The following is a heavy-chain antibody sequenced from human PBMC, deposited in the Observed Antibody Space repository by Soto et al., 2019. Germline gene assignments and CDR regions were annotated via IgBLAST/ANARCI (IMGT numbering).Heavy chain of an antibody. CDR1: GYSFAGYW. Sequence: GESLKISCKGSGYSFAGYWITWVRQKPGKGLEWMRRIDPSDSQTYYSPSFRGHVTISATKSITTVFLQWSSLRASDTAMYYCARQIYDSDTGPNFQYYFDSWGQGTPVTVTS. D-gene: IGHD3-22*01. CDR2: IDPSDSQT. CDR3: ARQIYDSDTGPNFQYYFDS. J-gene: IGHJ4*02. V-gene: IGHV5-10-1*01.